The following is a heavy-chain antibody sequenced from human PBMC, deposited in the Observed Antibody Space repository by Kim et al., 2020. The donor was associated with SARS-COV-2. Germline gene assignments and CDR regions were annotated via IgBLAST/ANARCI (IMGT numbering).Heavy chain of an antibody. D-gene: IGHD3-10*01. CDR3: AKDLLYVPGRGYFDS. Sequence: AASVRGRLTISRDNSKNTLFLQMDSLRVDDTAVYYCAKDLLYVPGRGYFDSWGQGVVVTVSS. V-gene: IGHV3-23*01. J-gene: IGHJ4*02.